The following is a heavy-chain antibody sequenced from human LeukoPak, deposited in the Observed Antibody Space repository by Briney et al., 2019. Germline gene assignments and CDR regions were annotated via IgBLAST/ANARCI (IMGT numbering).Heavy chain of an antibody. CDR2: IIPIFGTA. Sequence: GSSVKVSCKASGGTFSSYAISWVRQAPGQRLEWMGGIIPIFGTANYAQKFQGRVTITADESTSTAYMELSSLRSEDRAVYYWARRTNDYSSSSAIRHWGQGTLVTVSS. CDR1: GGTFSSYA. CDR3: ARRTNDYSSSSAIRH. V-gene: IGHV1-69*01. J-gene: IGHJ4*02. D-gene: IGHD6-6*01.